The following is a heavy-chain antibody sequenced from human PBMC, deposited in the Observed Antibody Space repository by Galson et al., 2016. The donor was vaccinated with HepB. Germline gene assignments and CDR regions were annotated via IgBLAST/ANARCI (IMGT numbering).Heavy chain of an antibody. V-gene: IGHV3-11*06. CDR2: ISHSSSYT. CDR1: GFTFSDYY. CDR3: AREGRGAYSNTIDS. Sequence: LRLSCAASGFTFSDYYMSWIRQAPGKGLEWISYISHSSSYTIYADSVKGRFTISRDDAKNSLYLQMNSLRAEDTAVYYCAREGRGAYSNTIDSWGQGTLVTVSS. D-gene: IGHD3-16*01. J-gene: IGHJ4*02.